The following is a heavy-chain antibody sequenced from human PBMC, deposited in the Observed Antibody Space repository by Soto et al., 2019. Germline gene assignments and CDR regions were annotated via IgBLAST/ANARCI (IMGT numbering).Heavy chain of an antibody. V-gene: IGHV4-34*01. CDR2: INHSGSA. CDR3: ARGLISGSHYSGGWYYFDS. D-gene: IGHD1-26*01. CDR1: GGSFSGYI. J-gene: IGHJ4*02. Sequence: QVQLQQSGAGLLKPSETLSLTCDVYGGSFSGYIWTWIRQTPGKGLQWIGQINHSGSANYNPSLKSRVTLSVHTSKSQFSLELSSVTAADTAVYYCARGLISGSHYSGGWYYFDSWGQGTQVTVSS.